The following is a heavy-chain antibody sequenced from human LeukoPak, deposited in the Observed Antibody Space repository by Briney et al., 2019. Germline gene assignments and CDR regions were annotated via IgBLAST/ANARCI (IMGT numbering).Heavy chain of an antibody. V-gene: IGHV3-30*02. CDR2: IRYDGSNK. CDR1: GFTFSSYG. D-gene: IGHD3-22*01. Sequence: GGSLRLSCAASGFTFSSYGMHWVRQAPGKGLEWVAFIRYDGSNKYYADSVKGRFTISRDNSKNTLYLQMGSLRAEDMAVYYCARDPYYYDSSGYLDYWGQGTLVTVSS. CDR3: ARDPYYYDSSGYLDY. J-gene: IGHJ4*02.